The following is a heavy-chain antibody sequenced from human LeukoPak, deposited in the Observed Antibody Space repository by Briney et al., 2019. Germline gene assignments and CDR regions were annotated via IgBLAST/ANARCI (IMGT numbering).Heavy chain of an antibody. J-gene: IGHJ4*02. D-gene: IGHD3-16*02. Sequence: GSLRLSCAASGFTFSSYGMHWVRQAPGKGLEWVAFIRYDGSNKYYADSVKGRFTISRDNSKNTLYLQMNSLRAEDTAVYYCARDVGGVIVTPDYWGQGTLVTVSS. V-gene: IGHV3-30*02. CDR2: IRYDGSNK. CDR1: GFTFSSYG. CDR3: ARDVGGVIVTPDY.